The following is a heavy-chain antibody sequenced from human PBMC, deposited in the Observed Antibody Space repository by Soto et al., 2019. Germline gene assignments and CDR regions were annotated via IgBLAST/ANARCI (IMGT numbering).Heavy chain of an antibody. CDR1: GFTFSGSA. D-gene: IGHD3-22*01. V-gene: IGHV3-73*02. CDR2: IRSKANSYAT. Sequence: VQLVESGGGLVQPGGSLKLSCAASGFTFSGSAMHWVRQASGKGLEWVGRIRSKANSYATAYAASVKGRFTISRDDSKNTAYLQMNSLKTEDTAVYYCTSTSQPYYYDSSGYYLDAFDIWGQGTMVTVSS. J-gene: IGHJ3*02. CDR3: TSTSQPYYYDSSGYYLDAFDI.